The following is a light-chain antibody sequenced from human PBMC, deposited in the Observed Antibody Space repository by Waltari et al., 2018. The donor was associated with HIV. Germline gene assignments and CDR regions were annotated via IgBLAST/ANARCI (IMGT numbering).Light chain of an antibody. CDR2: TNT. J-gene: IGLJ2*01. CDR1: SSNTGDNT. CDR3: ATWDDSLNGHVV. Sequence: QPVLTQPPSASGTPGQRVTTACSGSSSNTGDNTVNWYQQLPGTAPKLLIYTNTQRPSGVPDRFSGSKSDTSASLAISGLQSEDEADYYCATWDDSLNGHVVFGGGTKLTVL. V-gene: IGLV1-44*01.